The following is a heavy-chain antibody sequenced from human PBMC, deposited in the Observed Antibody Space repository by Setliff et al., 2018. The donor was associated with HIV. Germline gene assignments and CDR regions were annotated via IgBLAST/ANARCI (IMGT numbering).Heavy chain of an antibody. D-gene: IGHD6-13*01. Sequence: SLRLSCAASGFTFSTSEMNWVRQAPGKGLEWVSYISGSGSTIYYADSVKGRFTISRDNSKNSLNLQMNSLRAEDTAVYYCAREELVGGFDYWGQGTLVTVSS. CDR3: AREELVGGFDY. CDR2: ISGSGSTI. CDR1: GFTFSTSE. J-gene: IGHJ4*02. V-gene: IGHV3-48*03.